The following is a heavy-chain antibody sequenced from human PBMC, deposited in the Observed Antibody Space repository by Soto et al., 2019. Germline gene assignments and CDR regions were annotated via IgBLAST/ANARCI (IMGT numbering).Heavy chain of an antibody. Sequence: QDTLKESGPVLVKPTETLTLTCTVSGFSLTNNKMGVSWIRQPPGKALEWLANIFSSDEKSYSTSLKSRLTISQDTSKSQVVLKVTNMDPVDTATYYCARISGGSPYYYAMDVWGQGTTVTVSS. CDR1: GFSLTNNKMG. V-gene: IGHV2-26*01. CDR3: ARISGGSPYYYAMDV. CDR2: IFSSDEK. D-gene: IGHD5-12*01. J-gene: IGHJ6*02.